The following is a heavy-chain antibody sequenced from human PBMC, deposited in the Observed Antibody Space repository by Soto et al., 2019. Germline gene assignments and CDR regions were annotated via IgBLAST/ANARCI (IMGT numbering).Heavy chain of an antibody. CDR1: GGSISSGGYS. V-gene: IGHV4-30-2*01. CDR2: IYHSGST. CDR3: ARVAALAGTTYYFDY. Sequence: SETLSLTCAVSGGSISSGGYSWSWIRQPPGKGLEWIGYIYHSGSTYYNPSLKSRVTISVDRSKNQFSLKLSSVTAADTAVYYCARVAALAGTTYYFDYWGQGTLVTVSS. D-gene: IGHD1-7*01. J-gene: IGHJ4*02.